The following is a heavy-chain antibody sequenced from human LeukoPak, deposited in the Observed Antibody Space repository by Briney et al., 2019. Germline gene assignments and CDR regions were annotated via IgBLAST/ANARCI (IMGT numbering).Heavy chain of an antibody. CDR2: INPSGGST. J-gene: IGHJ6*02. D-gene: IGHD5-12*01. CDR3: ARDAGYSGYDRTYGMDA. Sequence: ASVKVSCNASGYTFTSYYMHWVRQAPGQGLEWMGIINPSGGSTSNTQKFQDRVTMTRDTSTRTFYMELSSLRSEDTAVYYCARDAGYSGYDRTYGMDAWGQGTTVTVSS. CDR1: GYTFTSYY. V-gene: IGHV1-46*01.